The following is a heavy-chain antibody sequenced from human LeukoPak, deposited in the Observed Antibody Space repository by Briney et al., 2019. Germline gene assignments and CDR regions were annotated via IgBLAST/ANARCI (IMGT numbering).Heavy chain of an antibody. J-gene: IGHJ4*02. CDR3: ARGRYYLDS. CDR2: FHSDGITT. V-gene: IGHV3-74*01. CDR1: GFILSNYW. Sequence: PGGSLRLSCAASGFILSNYWMHWVRHAPGKGLVWASHFHSDGITTNYADSVKGRFTISRDNAKNMLYLQMNSLRAEDTAVYYCARGRYYLDSWGQGTLVTVSS.